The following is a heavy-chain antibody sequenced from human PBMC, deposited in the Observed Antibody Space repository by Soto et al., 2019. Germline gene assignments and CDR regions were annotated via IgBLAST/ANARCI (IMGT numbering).Heavy chain of an antibody. CDR2: MTPDSGET. V-gene: IGHV1-8*01. CDR1: GHTLASYD. D-gene: IGHD3-16*01. Sequence: QVQLVQSGAEVRKPGASVKVSCKASGHTLASYDINWVRQATGQGLEWMGWMTPDSGETGYAQKFQCRVTMTWDTSITTAYMELSSLRSDDTAVYYCARDPFYGWFDSWGQGTLVTVSS. CDR3: ARDPFYGWFDS. J-gene: IGHJ5*01.